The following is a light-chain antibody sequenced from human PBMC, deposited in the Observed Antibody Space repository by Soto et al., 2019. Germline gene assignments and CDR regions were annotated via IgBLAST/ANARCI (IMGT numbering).Light chain of an antibody. V-gene: IGLV2-14*01. J-gene: IGLJ2*01. CDR3: SSYTSSSTVV. Sequence: QSVLTQPASVSGSPGQSITISCTGTSSDVGGYNYVSWYQQHPGKAPKLMIYDVSTRPSGVSNPCSGSKSGNTASLPIAGLQAEDEADYYCSSYTSSSTVVFGGGTKLTVL. CDR1: SSDVGGYNY. CDR2: DVS.